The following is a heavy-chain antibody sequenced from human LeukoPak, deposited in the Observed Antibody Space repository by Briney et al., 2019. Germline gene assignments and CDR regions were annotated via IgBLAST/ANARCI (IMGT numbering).Heavy chain of an antibody. CDR1: GFTFSSYA. D-gene: IGHD1-1*01. CDR3: ARDLERLALYSWFDP. CDR2: ISGSGGST. V-gene: IGHV3-23*01. J-gene: IGHJ5*02. Sequence: GGSLRLSCAASGFTFSSYAMSWVRQAPGKGLEWVSGISGSGGSTYYADSVKGRFTISRDNSKNTLYLQMNSLRAEDTAVYYCARDLERLALYSWFDPWGQGTLVTVSS.